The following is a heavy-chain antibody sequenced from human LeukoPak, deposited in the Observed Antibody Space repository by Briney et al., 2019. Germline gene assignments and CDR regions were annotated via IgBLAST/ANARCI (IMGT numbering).Heavy chain of an antibody. CDR1: GGSISSGDYY. CDR3: ARGYDSSGFEPFDY. CDR2: IYYSGGT. Sequence: SETLSLTCTVSGGSISSGDYYWSWIRQPPGKGLEWIGYIYYSGGTYYSPSLKSRVTISVDTSKNQFSLKLSSVTAADTAVYYCARGYDSSGFEPFDYWGQGTLVTVSS. V-gene: IGHV4-30-4*01. D-gene: IGHD3-22*01. J-gene: IGHJ4*02.